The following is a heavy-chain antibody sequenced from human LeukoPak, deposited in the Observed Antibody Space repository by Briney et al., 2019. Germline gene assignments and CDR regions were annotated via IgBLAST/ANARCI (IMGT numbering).Heavy chain of an antibody. D-gene: IGHD5-18*01. CDR3: VREARGYHYSYFDD. CDR2: LTSGSQT. V-gene: IGHV3-13*01. Sequence: GGSLRLSCTASGFTFGSHYMHWVRQTTGEGLEWVAALTSGSQTLYAAAVKGGFSASSEDANNYLYHQINNLRTGDTAVYYCVREARGYHYSYFDDWGQGTPVTVAS. CDR1: GFTFGSHY. J-gene: IGHJ4*02.